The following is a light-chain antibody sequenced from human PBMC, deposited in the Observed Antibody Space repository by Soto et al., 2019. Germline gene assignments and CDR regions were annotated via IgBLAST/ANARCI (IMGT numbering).Light chain of an antibody. V-gene: IGLV1-40*01. CDR2: ENN. J-gene: IGLJ1*01. CDR1: SSNIGAGYE. CDR3: QSYDSSLSGYV. Sequence: QSVLTQPPSVSEAPGQRVTISCTGSSSNIGAGYEAHWYQQVPGTAPKLLIYENNNRPSGVPDRFSGSKSGTSASLAITRLQAEDESESYCQSYDSSLSGYVFGPGIKLTVL.